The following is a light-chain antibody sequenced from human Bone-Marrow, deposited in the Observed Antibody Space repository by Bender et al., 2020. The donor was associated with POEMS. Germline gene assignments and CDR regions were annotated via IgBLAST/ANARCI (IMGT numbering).Light chain of an antibody. CDR3: QSGDNSETWE. Sequence: LTQPPSVSVSPGQTAKITCSADALSKQYAYWYQQKPGQAPLLIIFKDSQRASGIPERFSGSSSGTTLTLTISGVQAEDEADYYCQSGDNSETWEFGGGTKLTVL. CDR1: ALSKQY. J-gene: IGLJ3*02. V-gene: IGLV3-25*03. CDR2: KDS.